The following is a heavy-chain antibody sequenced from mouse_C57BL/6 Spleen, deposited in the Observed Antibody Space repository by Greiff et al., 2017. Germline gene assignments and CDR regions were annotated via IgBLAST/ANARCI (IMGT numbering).Heavy chain of an antibody. CDR3: GREACDGYLDV. CDR2: INPSNGGT. CDR1: GYTFTSYW. V-gene: IGHV1-53*01. J-gene: IGHJ1*03. Sequence: QVQLQQPGTELVKPGASVKLSCKASGYTFTSYWMHWVKQRPGHGLEWIGYINPSNGGTNYNEKFKSKATLTADKSSSTAYMQLSSLTYEDDAVYYCGREACDGYLDVWGTGTTVTVSS.